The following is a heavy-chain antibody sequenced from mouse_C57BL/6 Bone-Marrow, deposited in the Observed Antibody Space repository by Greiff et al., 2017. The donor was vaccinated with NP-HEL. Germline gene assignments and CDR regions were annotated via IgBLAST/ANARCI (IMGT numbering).Heavy chain of an antibody. J-gene: IGHJ3*01. D-gene: IGHD2-12*01. CDR3: ARGGELRRSLFAY. CDR2: IYPGDGDT. V-gene: IGHV1-82*01. CDR1: GYAFSSSW. Sequence: QVQLQQSGPELVKPGASVKISCKASGYAFSSSWMNWVKQRPGKGLEWIGRIYPGDGDTNYNGKFKGKATLTADKSSSTAYMQLSSLTSEDSAVYFCARGGELRRSLFAYWGQGTLVTVSA.